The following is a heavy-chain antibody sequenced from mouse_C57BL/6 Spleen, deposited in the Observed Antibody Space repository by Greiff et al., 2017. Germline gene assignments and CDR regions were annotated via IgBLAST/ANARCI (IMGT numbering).Heavy chain of an antibody. V-gene: IGHV5-17*01. Sequence: EVMLVESGGGLVKPGGSLKLSCAASGFTFSDYGMHWVRQAPEKGLEWVAYISSGSSTIYYADTVKGRFTISRDNAKNTLFLQMTSLRSEDTAMYYCARRDYDAYYYAMDYWGQGTSVTVSS. CDR1: GFTFSDYG. J-gene: IGHJ4*01. CDR2: ISSGSSTI. CDR3: ARRDYDAYYYAMDY. D-gene: IGHD2-4*01.